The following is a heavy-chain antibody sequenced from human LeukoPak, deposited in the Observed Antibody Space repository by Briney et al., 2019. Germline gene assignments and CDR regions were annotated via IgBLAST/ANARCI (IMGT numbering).Heavy chain of an antibody. Sequence: GSVKVSCKASGYTFTGYYMHWVRQAPGQGLEWMGWITLNSGGTNYAQKFQGRVTTNWATSISTAYMELRRLRSDDTAVYYCARRIVVVVAATPGGWFDPWGQGTLVTVSS. V-gene: IGHV1-2*02. J-gene: IGHJ5*02. CDR3: ARRIVVVVAATPGGWFDP. CDR2: ITLNSGGT. D-gene: IGHD2-15*01. CDR1: GYTFTGYY.